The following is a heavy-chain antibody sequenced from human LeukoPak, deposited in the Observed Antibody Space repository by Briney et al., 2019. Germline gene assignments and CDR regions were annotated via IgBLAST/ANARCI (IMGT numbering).Heavy chain of an antibody. Sequence: SETLSLTCAVYGGSFSGYYWSWIRQPPGKGLEWIGEINHSGSTNYNPSLKSRVTISVDTSKNQLSLKLSSVTAADTAVYYCAGFDFWSGYYDYWGQGTLVTVSS. D-gene: IGHD3-3*01. V-gene: IGHV4-34*01. J-gene: IGHJ4*02. CDR3: AGFDFWSGYYDY. CDR1: GGSFSGYY. CDR2: INHSGST.